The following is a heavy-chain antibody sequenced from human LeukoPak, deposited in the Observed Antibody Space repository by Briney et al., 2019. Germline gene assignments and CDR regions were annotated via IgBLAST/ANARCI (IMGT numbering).Heavy chain of an antibody. CDR2: ISSSSSYM. CDR3: ARDRGEQWPTTG. CDR1: GFTFSSYS. J-gene: IGHJ4*02. Sequence: PGGSLRLSCAASGFTFSSYSMNWVRQAPGKGLEWVSSISSSSSYMYYADSVKGRFTISRDNAKNSLYLQMNSLRAEDTAVYYCARDRGEQWPTTGWGQGTLVTVSS. V-gene: IGHV3-21*01. D-gene: IGHD6-19*01.